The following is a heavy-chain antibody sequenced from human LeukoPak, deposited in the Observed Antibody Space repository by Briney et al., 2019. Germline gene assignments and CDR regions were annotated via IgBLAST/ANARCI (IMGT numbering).Heavy chain of an antibody. J-gene: IGHJ4*02. CDR1: GGSISSSSYY. CDR3: ARQVDYYDSSGYLGYYFDY. V-gene: IGHV4-39*01. CDR2: IYYSGST. D-gene: IGHD3-22*01. Sequence: PSETLSLTCTVSGGSISSSSYYWGWIRQPPGKGLEWIGSIYYSGSTYYNPSLKSRVTISVDTSKNQFSLKLSSVTAADTAAYYCARQVDYYDSSGYLGYYFDYWGQGTLVTVSS.